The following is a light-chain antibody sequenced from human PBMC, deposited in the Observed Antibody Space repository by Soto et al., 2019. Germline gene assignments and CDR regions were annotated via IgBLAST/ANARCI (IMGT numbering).Light chain of an antibody. Sequence: QSALTQPASVSGSPGQSITISCTGTNSDVGSYNLVSWYQQHPGKAPKVIIYEVSERPSGVSDRFSGSKSGNTASLMISGLQAEDEAAYYCCSYAGSSTQSYVFGSGTKLTVL. J-gene: IGLJ1*01. CDR3: CSYAGSSTQSYV. CDR1: NSDVGSYNL. CDR2: EVS. V-gene: IGLV2-23*02.